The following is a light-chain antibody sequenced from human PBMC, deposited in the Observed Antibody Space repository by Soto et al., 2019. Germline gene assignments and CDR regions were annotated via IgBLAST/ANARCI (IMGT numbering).Light chain of an antibody. CDR1: QSIVFSDGNSY. CDR3: MQGTRWLWT. CDR2: KFS. V-gene: IGKV2-30*01. J-gene: IGKJ1*01. Sequence: DVVLTQSPLSLPVALGQPASISCRSSQSIVFSDGNSYFNWFQQRPGQSPRRLIYKFSNRYSGVLDRFSGSGSGTVFTLKISRVEAEDVGVYYCMQGTRWLWTFGQGTKVDIK.